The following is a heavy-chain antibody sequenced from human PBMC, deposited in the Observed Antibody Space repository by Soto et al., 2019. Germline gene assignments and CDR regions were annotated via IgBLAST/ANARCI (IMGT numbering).Heavy chain of an antibody. J-gene: IGHJ6*02. CDR2: ISAYNGNT. V-gene: IGHV1-18*01. CDR1: GYTFSNYG. D-gene: IGHD2-2*01. Sequence: QVQLVQSGAEVKKPGASVKVSCKASGYTFSNYGFSWVRQAPGQRLEWMGWISAYNGNTNYAQKVQGRVTMTPDTSTGTAYMELRSLRSDDTAVYYCASSFTSSQWRYGMDVWGQGTTVTVSS. CDR3: ASSFTSSQWRYGMDV.